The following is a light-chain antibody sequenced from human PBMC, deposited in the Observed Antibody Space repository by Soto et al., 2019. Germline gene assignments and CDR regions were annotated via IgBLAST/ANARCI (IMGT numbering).Light chain of an antibody. V-gene: IGKV1-12*01. CDR3: QQLDSFPLT. J-gene: IGKJ5*01. Sequence: DIKMTQSPSSVSASVGGRVPLTCRASQVIYSWIAWYQQKPGRAPKLMIFAASNLQSGVPVRFSGSGSGTDFILSINSLQPEDVATYYCQQLDSFPLTLGQGTRLEIK. CDR1: QVIYSW. CDR2: AAS.